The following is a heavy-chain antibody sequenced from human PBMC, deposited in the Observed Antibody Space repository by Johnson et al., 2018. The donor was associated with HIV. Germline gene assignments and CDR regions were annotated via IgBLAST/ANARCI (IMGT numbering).Heavy chain of an antibody. CDR3: AKENLSGAFDI. D-gene: IGHD1-14*01. V-gene: IGHV3-43D*03. J-gene: IGHJ3*02. Sequence: VQLVESGGGLVQPGGSLRLSCVASGFTVSGNYMSWVRQAPGKGLEWVSLISWDGGSTYYADSVKGRFTISRDNNKNSLYLQMNSLRAEDTALYYCAKENLSGAFDIWGQGTMVTVSS. CDR2: ISWDGGST. CDR1: GFTVSGNY.